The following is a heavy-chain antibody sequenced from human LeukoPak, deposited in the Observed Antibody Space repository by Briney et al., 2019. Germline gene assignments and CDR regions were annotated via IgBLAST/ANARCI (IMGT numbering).Heavy chain of an antibody. CDR2: INHSGST. V-gene: IGHV4-34*01. CDR3: ARGRGYCSSTSCLPYYFDY. CDR1: GESFSGYN. J-gene: IGHJ4*02. D-gene: IGHD2-2*01. Sequence: SETLSLTCAVYGESFSGYNWNWIRQPPGRGLEWIGEINHSGSTNYNPSLKGRVTISVDTSKNQFSLKLSSVTAADTAVYYCARGRGYCSSTSCLPYYFDYWGQGTLVTVSS.